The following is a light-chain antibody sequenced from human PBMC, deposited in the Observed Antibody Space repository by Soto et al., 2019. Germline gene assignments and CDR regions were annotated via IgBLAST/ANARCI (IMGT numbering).Light chain of an antibody. CDR2: DAP. J-gene: IGKJ4*01. CDR3: QQRSNWPKLT. V-gene: IGKV3-11*01. CDR1: QSVSSY. Sequence: EIVLTQSPATLSLSPGERATLSCRASQSVSSYLAWYQQKPGQAPRLLIYDAPNRATGIPARFSGSGSGTDFTLTISSLEPEDFAVYYCQQRSNWPKLTFGGGTKVDIK.